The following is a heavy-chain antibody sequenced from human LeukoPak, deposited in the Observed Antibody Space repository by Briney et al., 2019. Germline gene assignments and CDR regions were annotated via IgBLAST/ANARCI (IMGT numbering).Heavy chain of an antibody. V-gene: IGHV3-30*02. Sequence: GGSLRLSCAASGFTFSSYGMHWVRQALGKGLEWVAFIRYDGSNKYYADSVKGRFTISRDNSKNTLYLQMNSLRAEDTAVYYCAKERIAAHDYWGQGTLVTVSS. J-gene: IGHJ4*02. CDR2: IRYDGSNK. CDR3: AKERIAAHDY. CDR1: GFTFSSYG. D-gene: IGHD6-6*01.